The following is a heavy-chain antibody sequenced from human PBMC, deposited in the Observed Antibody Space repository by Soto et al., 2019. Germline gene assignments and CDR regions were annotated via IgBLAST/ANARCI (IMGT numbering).Heavy chain of an antibody. CDR3: ARGGGSTKVDY. CDR2: TSNSGST. V-gene: IGHV4-31*03. CDR1: GGSITSSGYY. Sequence: QVQLQESGPGLVKPSQTLSLTCTVSGGSITSSGYYWSWIRQHPGEGLEWLGFTSNSGSTSYNPSLKSRVTISVDTSSNQFSLNLKSVTAADTAVYYCARGGGSTKVDYWGQGTLVTVSP. D-gene: IGHD2-2*01. J-gene: IGHJ4*02.